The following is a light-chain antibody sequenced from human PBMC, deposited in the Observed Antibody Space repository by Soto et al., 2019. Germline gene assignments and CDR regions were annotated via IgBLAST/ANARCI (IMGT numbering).Light chain of an antibody. J-gene: IGKJ2*01. CDR2: WAS. CDR1: QSVLYNSNNKNY. V-gene: IGKV4-1*01. Sequence: DIVMTQSPDSLAVSLGERATINYKSSQSVLYNSNNKNYLAWYQLKPGQPPRLLISWASTRESGVPERFSGSGSGTDFTLTISSLQAEDVAVYYCQQYFSTPYAFGQGTKLEIK. CDR3: QQYFSTPYA.